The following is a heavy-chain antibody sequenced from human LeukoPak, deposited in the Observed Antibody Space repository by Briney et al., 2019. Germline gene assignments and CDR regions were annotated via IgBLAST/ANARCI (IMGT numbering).Heavy chain of an antibody. Sequence: GGSLRLSCAASGFTFSSYSMNWVRQAPGKGLEWVSSISKSSSYIYYADSVKGRFTISRDNAKNSLYLQMNSLRAEDTAVYYCASLPSGYSSQDAFDIWGQGTMVTVSS. CDR1: GFTFSSYS. CDR3: ASLPSGYSSQDAFDI. V-gene: IGHV3-21*01. CDR2: ISKSSSYI. J-gene: IGHJ3*02. D-gene: IGHD6-13*01.